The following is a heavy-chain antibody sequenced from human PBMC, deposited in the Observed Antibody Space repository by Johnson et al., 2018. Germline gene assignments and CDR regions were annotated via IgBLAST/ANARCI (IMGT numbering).Heavy chain of an antibody. CDR3: ARDSVAVAGTGFDY. Sequence: QVQLVQSGGGVVQPGRSLRLSCAASGFTFSTCGMHWVRQAPGKGLEWVAVIAYDGSNKYYGDSVKGRFTISRDNSKNTLYLEMNSLRAEDTAVYYCARDSVAVAGTGFDYWGQGTLVIVSS. CDR1: GFTFSTCG. CDR2: IAYDGSNK. V-gene: IGHV3-30*03. J-gene: IGHJ4*02. D-gene: IGHD6-19*01.